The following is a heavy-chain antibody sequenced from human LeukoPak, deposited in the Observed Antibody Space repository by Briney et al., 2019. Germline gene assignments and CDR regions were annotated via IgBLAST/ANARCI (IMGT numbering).Heavy chain of an antibody. Sequence: KPSETLSLTCTVSGGSISSYYWSWIRQPPGKGLEWIGYIYYSGSTSYNPSLKSRVTISVDTSKNQFSLKLSSVTAADTAVYYCARWDPKMNWFDPWGQGTLVTVSS. CDR1: GGSISSYY. CDR2: IYYSGST. D-gene: IGHD1-26*01. CDR3: ARWDPKMNWFDP. J-gene: IGHJ5*02. V-gene: IGHV4-59*01.